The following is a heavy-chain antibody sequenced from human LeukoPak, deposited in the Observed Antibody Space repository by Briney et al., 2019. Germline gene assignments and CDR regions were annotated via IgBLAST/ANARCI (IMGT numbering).Heavy chain of an antibody. J-gene: IGHJ5*02. Sequence: TGGSLRLSCVASGFTVSSNYMSWVRQAPGKGLEWVSVIYSGGGTYYADSVKGRFTISRDNSKNTVYLQMNSLRAEDTAVYYCARDGLYGDYNMDAWGQGTLVTVSS. CDR2: IYSGGGT. CDR1: GFTVSSNY. D-gene: IGHD4-17*01. CDR3: ARDGLYGDYNMDA. V-gene: IGHV3-66*01.